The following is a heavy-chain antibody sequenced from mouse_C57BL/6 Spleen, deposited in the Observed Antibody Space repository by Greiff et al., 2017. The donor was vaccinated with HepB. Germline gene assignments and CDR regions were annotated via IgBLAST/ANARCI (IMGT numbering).Heavy chain of an antibody. J-gene: IGHJ4*01. CDR2: IHPNSGST. Sequence: VQLQQPGAELVKPGASVKLSCKASGYTFTSYWMHWVKQRPGQGLEWIGMIHPNSGSTNYNEKFKSKATLTVDKSSSTAYMQLSSLTSEDSAVYYCARSSYGYDGDYYAMDYWGQGTSVTVSS. V-gene: IGHV1-64*01. CDR1: GYTFTSYW. D-gene: IGHD2-9*01. CDR3: ARSSYGYDGDYYAMDY.